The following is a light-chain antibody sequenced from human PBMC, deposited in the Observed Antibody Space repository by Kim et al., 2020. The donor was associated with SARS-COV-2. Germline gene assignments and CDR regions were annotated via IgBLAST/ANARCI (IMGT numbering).Light chain of an antibody. J-gene: IGKJ3*01. V-gene: IGKV3-15*01. CDR1: QSVSSN. CDR2: GAS. CDR3: QQYNNWPFFT. Sequence: SPGERATLSCRASQSVSSNLAWYQQKPGQAPRLLIYGASTRATGIPARFSGSGSGTEFTLTISSLQSEDFAVYYCQQYNNWPFFTFGPGTKVDIK.